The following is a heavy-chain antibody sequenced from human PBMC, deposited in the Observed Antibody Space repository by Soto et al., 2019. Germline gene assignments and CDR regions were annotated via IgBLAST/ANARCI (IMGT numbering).Heavy chain of an antibody. CDR3: ARAASPYFALLSAFHP. D-gene: IGHD3-9*01. V-gene: IGHV4-61*01. Sequence: SSETLSLTCTVSGGPLSSGSYYWSWIRQSPGQGLEWIGYIYYSGTTKYNPSLKSRVSISVDTSKNQFSLRLTSLSAADTAVYYCARAASPYFALLSAFHPWGQGTLVTVSS. CDR2: IYYSGTT. J-gene: IGHJ5*02. CDR1: GGPLSSGSYY.